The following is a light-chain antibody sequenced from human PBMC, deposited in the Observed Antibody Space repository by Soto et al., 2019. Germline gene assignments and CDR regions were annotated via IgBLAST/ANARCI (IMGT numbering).Light chain of an antibody. V-gene: IGKV1-9*01. J-gene: IGKJ5*01. CDR1: RGIGNA. CDR3: QQRSNWPPIT. Sequence: DIQMTQSPSSLSASVGDRVTITFRPSRGIGNALAWYQQKPGKAPKLLIYAASTLQSGVPSRFSGSGSGTEFTLTISSLEPEDFAVYYCQQRSNWPPITFGQGTRLEIK. CDR2: AAS.